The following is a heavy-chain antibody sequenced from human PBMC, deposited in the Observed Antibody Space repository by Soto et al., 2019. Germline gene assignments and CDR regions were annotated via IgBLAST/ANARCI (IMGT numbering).Heavy chain of an antibody. D-gene: IGHD3-22*01. V-gene: IGHV1-18*04. CDR1: GYTFTSYG. CDR2: ISAYNGNT. CDR3: ARDSYDSSGPAFDY. Sequence: ASVKVSCKASGYTFTSYGISWVRQALGQGLEWMGWISAYNGNTNYAQKLQGRVTMTTDTSTSTAYMELRSLRSDDTAVYYCARDSYDSSGPAFDYWGQGTLVTSPQ. J-gene: IGHJ4*02.